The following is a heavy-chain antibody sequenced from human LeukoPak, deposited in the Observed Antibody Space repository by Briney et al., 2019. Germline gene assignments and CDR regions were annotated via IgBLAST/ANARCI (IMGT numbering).Heavy chain of an antibody. CDR1: GYTFTSYG. CDR3: ARDQNYDSSGYYYDFDY. V-gene: IGHV1-18*01. Sequence: ASVKVSCKASGYTFTSYGISWVRQAPGQGLEWMGWISAYNGNTNYAQKLQGRVTMTTDTSTSTAYMELRSLRSDDTAVYYCARDQNYDSSGYYYDFDYWGQGTLVTVSS. D-gene: IGHD3-22*01. J-gene: IGHJ4*02. CDR2: ISAYNGNT.